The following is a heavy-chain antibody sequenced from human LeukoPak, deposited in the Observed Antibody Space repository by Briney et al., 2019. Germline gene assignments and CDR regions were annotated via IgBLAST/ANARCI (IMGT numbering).Heavy chain of an antibody. CDR3: ATDLAAAAGKVDY. Sequence: ASVKVSCKVSGNTLTELSMHWVRQAPGKGLEWMGGFDPEDGETIYAQKFQGRVTMTEDTSTDTAYMELSSLRSEDTAVYYCATDLAAAAGKVDYWGQGTLVTVSS. D-gene: IGHD6-13*01. V-gene: IGHV1-24*01. CDR1: GNTLTELS. CDR2: FDPEDGET. J-gene: IGHJ4*02.